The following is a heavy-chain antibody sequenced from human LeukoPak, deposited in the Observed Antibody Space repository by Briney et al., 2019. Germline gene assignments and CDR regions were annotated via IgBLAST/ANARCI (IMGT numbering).Heavy chain of an antibody. CDR1: GGSISSGSYY. J-gene: IGHJ4*02. D-gene: IGHD6-19*01. V-gene: IGHV4-61*02. Sequence: SQTLSLTCTVSGGSISSGSYYWSWIRQPAGKGLEWIGRIYTSGSTNYNPSLNSRVTISVDTSKNQFSLKLGSVTAADTAVYYCARVSSGWYYFDYWGQGTLVTVSS. CDR3: ARVSSGWYYFDY. CDR2: IYTSGST.